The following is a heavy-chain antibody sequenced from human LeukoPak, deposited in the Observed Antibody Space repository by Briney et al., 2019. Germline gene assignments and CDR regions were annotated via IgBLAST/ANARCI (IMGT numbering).Heavy chain of an antibody. J-gene: IGHJ4*02. CDR2: INPNSGGT. D-gene: IGHD5-12*01. CDR3: ARGRAQAGGLRYYFDY. CDR1: GYTFTCYY. Sequence: GASVKVSCKASGYTFTCYYMHWVRQAPGQGLEWMGWINPNSGGTNYAQKFQGWVTMTRDTSISTAYMELSRLRSDDTAVYYCARGRAQAGGLRYYFDYWGQGTLVTVSS. V-gene: IGHV1-2*04.